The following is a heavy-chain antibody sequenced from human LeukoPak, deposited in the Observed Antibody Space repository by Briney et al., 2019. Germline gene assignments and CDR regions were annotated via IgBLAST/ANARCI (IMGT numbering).Heavy chain of an antibody. CDR3: TTAPRGYCSGGSCSYAFDI. J-gene: IGHJ3*02. CDR2: IKSKSDGRTT. Sequence: PGGSLRLSCAASTFTFSNAWLSWVRQAPGEGLEWVGRIKSKSDGRTTDYAATVKSRFTISRDDSKNTLYLQMNSLKTEDTAVYYCTTAPRGYCSGGSCSYAFDIWGQGTMVTVSS. CDR1: TFTFSNAW. V-gene: IGHV3-15*01. D-gene: IGHD2-15*01.